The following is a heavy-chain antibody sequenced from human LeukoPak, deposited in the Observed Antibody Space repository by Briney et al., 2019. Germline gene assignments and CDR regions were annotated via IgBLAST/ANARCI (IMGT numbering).Heavy chain of an antibody. CDR2: ISGSGGST. Sequence: GGSLRLSCAASGFTFGSYAMYWVRQAPGEGLEWVSGISGSGGSTFYADSVKGRFTISRDNSENTVYLQMNSLRADDTAVYYCAKTTAGYSSGRYPGWPVDYWGQGTLVTVSS. CDR3: AKTTAGYSSGRYPGWPVDY. CDR1: GFTFGSYA. V-gene: IGHV3-23*01. D-gene: IGHD6-19*01. J-gene: IGHJ4*02.